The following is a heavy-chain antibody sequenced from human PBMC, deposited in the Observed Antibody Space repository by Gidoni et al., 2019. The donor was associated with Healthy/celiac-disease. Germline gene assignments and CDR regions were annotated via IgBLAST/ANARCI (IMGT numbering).Heavy chain of an antibody. J-gene: IGHJ4*02. CDR1: GYTFTIYD. D-gene: IGHD5-18*01. Sequence: QVQLVQSGAEVKKPGPSVKFSCNASGYTFTIYDINWVRQATGQGLEWMGWMNPNSGKTGYAQKFQGRVTMNRNNSISTAYMELSSLRSEDTAVYYCARGGDTDMVTGVDYWGQGTLVTVSS. CDR3: ARGGDTDMVTGVDY. V-gene: IGHV1-8*01. CDR2: MNPNSGKT.